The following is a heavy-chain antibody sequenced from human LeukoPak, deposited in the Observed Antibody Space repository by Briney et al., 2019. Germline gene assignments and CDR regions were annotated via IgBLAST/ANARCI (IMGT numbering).Heavy chain of an antibody. Sequence: ASVKVSCKASGYTFTSYYMHWVRQAPGQGLEWMGRINPSGASTNYAQKFQGRVNMTRDTSTNTVYMELGSLRSEDTAVYYCARVAAAGFAYDKYDPWGQGTLVTVSS. V-gene: IGHV1-46*01. CDR2: INPSGAST. CDR1: GYTFTSYY. CDR3: ARVAAAGFAYDKYDP. D-gene: IGHD6-13*01. J-gene: IGHJ5*02.